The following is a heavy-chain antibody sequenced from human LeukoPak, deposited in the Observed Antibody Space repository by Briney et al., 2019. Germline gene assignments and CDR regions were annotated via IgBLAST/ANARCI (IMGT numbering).Heavy chain of an antibody. J-gene: IGHJ4*02. CDR2: INHSGST. Sequence: PSETLSLTCAVYGGSFSGYYWSWIRQPPGKGLEWIGEINHSGSTNYNPSLKSRVTISVDTSKNQFSLKLSSVTAADTAVYYCARVRNSSSFDYWGQGTLVTVSS. V-gene: IGHV4-34*01. CDR3: ARVRNSSSFDY. D-gene: IGHD6-13*01. CDR1: GGSFSGYY.